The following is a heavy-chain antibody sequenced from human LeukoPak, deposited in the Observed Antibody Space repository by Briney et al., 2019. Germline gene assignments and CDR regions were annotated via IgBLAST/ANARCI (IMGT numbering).Heavy chain of an antibody. CDR2: ISNDGGGT. V-gene: IGHV3-23*01. D-gene: IGHD3-22*01. Sequence: GGSLRLSCTASGFIFNNYGLIWVRQAPGKGLEWVSAISNDGGGTNYADFVKGRFTVSRDNSKNTLFLQMNSLRAEDTALYYCAKGSSGYFFDLWGQGTLATVSS. J-gene: IGHJ4*02. CDR1: GFIFNNYG. CDR3: AKGSSGYFFDL.